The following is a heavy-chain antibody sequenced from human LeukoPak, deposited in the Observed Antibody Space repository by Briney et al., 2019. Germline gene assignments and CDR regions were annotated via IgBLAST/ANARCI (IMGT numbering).Heavy chain of an antibody. CDR3: ARGRMIVGRIQKDNWFDP. J-gene: IGHJ5*02. CDR2: IYHSGST. D-gene: IGHD3-22*01. CDR1: GGSISSGGYS. V-gene: IGHV4-30-2*01. Sequence: SETLSLTCAVSGGSISSGGYSWSWIRRPPGKGLEWIGYIYHSGSTYYNPSLKSRVTISVDRSKNQFSLKLSSVTAADTAVYYCARGRMIVGRIQKDNWFDPWGQGTLVTVSS.